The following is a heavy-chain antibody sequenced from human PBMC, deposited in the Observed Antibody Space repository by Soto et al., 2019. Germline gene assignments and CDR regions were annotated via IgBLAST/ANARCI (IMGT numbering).Heavy chain of an antibody. CDR1: GYTFTSYG. J-gene: IGHJ4*02. V-gene: IGHV1-18*01. Sequence: RASVKVSCKASGYTFTSYGISWVRQAPGQGLEWMGWISAYNGNTNYAQKLQGRVTMTTDTSTSTAYMELRSLRSDDTAVYYCARVRQIMIFGLAYNPPDYWGQGTLVTVSS. D-gene: IGHD3-3*01. CDR2: ISAYNGNT. CDR3: ARVRQIMIFGLAYNPPDY.